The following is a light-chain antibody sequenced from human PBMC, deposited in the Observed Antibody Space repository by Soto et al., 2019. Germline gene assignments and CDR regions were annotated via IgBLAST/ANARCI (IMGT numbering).Light chain of an antibody. CDR1: SSDVGGYNY. V-gene: IGLV2-14*01. CDR2: DVS. Sequence: QSALTQPASVSGSPGQSITIYCTGTSSDVGGYNYVSWYQQHPGKAPKLMIYDVSHRPSGVSNRFSGSKSGNTASLTISGLQAEDEADYYGSSYTSSSTLLYVFGTGTQVTVL. CDR3: SSYTSSSTLLYV. J-gene: IGLJ1*01.